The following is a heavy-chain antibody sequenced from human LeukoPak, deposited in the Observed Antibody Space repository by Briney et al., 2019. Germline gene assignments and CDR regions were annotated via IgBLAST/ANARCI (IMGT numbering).Heavy chain of an antibody. V-gene: IGHV1-2*02. CDR1: GYSENFYG. CDR2: INPNSGGT. Sequence: ASVKVSCKTSGYSENFYGITWVRQAPGQGLEWMGWINPNSGGTNYAQKFQGRVTMTRDTSISTAYMELSRLRSDDTAVYYCARDNGVPPVLRNWGQGTLVTVSS. D-gene: IGHD3-3*01. J-gene: IGHJ4*02. CDR3: ARDNGVPPVLRN.